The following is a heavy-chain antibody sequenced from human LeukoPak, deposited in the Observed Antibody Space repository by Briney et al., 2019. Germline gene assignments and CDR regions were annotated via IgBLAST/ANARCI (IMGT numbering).Heavy chain of an antibody. Sequence: QAGGSLRLSCAASGFTFSSYAMHWVRQAPGKGLEWVAVIWYDGSNKYYADSVKGRFTISRDNSKNTLYQQMNSLRAEDTAVYYCARPVGVLHVDYWGQGTLVTVSS. D-gene: IGHD2-8*02. CDR2: IWYDGSNK. CDR1: GFTFSSYA. V-gene: IGHV3-33*08. CDR3: ARPVGVLHVDY. J-gene: IGHJ4*02.